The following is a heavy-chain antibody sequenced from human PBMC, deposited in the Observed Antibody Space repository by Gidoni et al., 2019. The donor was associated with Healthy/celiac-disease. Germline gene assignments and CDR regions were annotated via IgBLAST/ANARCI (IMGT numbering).Heavy chain of an antibody. V-gene: IGHV1-69*01. D-gene: IGHD1-20*01. Sequence: QVQLVQSGAEVKKPGSSVKVSCKASGGTFSSYAISWVRQAPGQGLEWMGGIIPIFGTANYAQKFQGRVTITADECTSTAYMELSSLRSEDTAVYYCAGGGWRITGIPDYYYYYGMDVWGQGTTVTVSS. CDR1: GGTFSSYA. CDR3: AGGGWRITGIPDYYYYYGMDV. CDR2: IIPIFGTA. J-gene: IGHJ6*02.